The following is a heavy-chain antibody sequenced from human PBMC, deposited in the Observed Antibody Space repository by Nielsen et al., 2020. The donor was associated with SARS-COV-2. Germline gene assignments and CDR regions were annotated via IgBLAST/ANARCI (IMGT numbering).Heavy chain of an antibody. Sequence: GGSLRLSCAASGFTFDDYAMHWVRQAPGKGLEWVSGISWNSGSIGYADSVKGRFTISRDNAKNSLYLQMNSLRAEDTAVYYCARAGSGWYVDAFDIWGQGTMVTVSS. CDR2: ISWNSGSI. J-gene: IGHJ3*02. CDR3: ARAGSGWYVDAFDI. D-gene: IGHD6-19*01. CDR1: GFTFDDYA. V-gene: IGHV3-9*01.